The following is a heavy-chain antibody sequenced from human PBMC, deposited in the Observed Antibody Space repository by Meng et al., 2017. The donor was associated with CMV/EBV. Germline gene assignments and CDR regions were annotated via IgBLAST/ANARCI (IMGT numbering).Heavy chain of an antibody. J-gene: IGHJ5*02. CDR3: ARSGYCSSTSCYEGWFDP. CDR2: ISYDGSNK. CDR1: GFTFSSYA. D-gene: IGHD2-2*01. Sequence: GGSLRLSCAASGFTFSSYAMHWVRQAPGKGLEWVAVISYDGSNKYYADSVKGRFTISRDNSKNTLYLQMNSLRAEDTAVYYCARSGYCSSTSCYEGWFDPWGQGTRVTVSS. V-gene: IGHV3-30*04.